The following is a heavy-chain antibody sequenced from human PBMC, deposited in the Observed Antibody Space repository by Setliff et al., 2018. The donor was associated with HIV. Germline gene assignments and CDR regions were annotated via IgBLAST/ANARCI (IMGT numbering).Heavy chain of an antibody. V-gene: IGHV3-7*03. J-gene: IGHJ5*02. CDR2: ISPDGSRN. CDR3: ARVHLTTNAVYGVVSNWFDP. CDR1: GFTFSDFW. D-gene: IGHD3-3*01. Sequence: GGSLRLSCEASGFTFSDFWMHWVRRAPGKGLEWVASISPDGSRNYCVGSVKGRFTASRDNAKSSLYLQMNSLRAEDTAVYYCARVHLTTNAVYGVVSNWFDPWGQGALVTVSS.